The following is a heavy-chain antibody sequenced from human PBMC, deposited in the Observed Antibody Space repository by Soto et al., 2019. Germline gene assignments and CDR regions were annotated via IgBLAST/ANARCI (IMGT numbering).Heavy chain of an antibody. CDR3: AKARCTTSNCYVPDY. D-gene: IGHD2-8*01. CDR2: ISGSGGSP. Sequence: EVQLLESGGGLVQPGGSLRLSCAASGFSFSTYTMSWVRRAPGKGLEWVSAISGSGGSPYYADSVQGRFTISRDNHKKTLYLQMNSLRAEDTAVYYCAKARCTTSNCYVPDYWGQGTLGTGSS. CDR1: GFSFSTYT. J-gene: IGHJ4*02. V-gene: IGHV3-23*01.